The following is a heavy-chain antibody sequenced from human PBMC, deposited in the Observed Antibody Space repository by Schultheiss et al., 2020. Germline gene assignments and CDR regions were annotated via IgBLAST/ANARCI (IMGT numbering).Heavy chain of an antibody. V-gene: IGHV3-21*04. CDR3: ARRPGRPLYRDAFDI. CDR1: GFTFSSYS. J-gene: IGHJ3*02. Sequence: GESMKISCAASGFTFSSYSMNWVRQAPGKGLEWVSGISWNSGSIGYVDSVKGRFTISRDNANNSLYLQMNSLRAEDTAVYYCARRPGRPLYRDAFDIWGQGTMVTVAS. D-gene: IGHD1-26*01. CDR2: ISWNSGSI.